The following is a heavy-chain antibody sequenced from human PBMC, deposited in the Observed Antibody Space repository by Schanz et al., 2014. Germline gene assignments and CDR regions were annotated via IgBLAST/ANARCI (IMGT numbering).Heavy chain of an antibody. J-gene: IGHJ3*01. D-gene: IGHD1-1*01. CDR1: GFSFSVSW. CDR3: VRDAGRDGYNLAFDV. CDR2: IKEDGSQK. Sequence: PLVEFGGGLVQPGGSLRLSCEASGFSFSVSWMNWVRQAPGKGLEWVATIKEDGSQKYYLDSVKGRFTISRDNARNSLYLQMTSLRAEDTALYYCVRDAGRDGYNLAFDVWGQGTLVTVSS. V-gene: IGHV3-7*01.